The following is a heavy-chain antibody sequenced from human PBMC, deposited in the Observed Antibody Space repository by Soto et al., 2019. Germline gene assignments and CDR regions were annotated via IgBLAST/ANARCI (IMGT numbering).Heavy chain of an antibody. CDR3: AKGFGRDGYKLRLDY. V-gene: IGHV3-30*18. J-gene: IGHJ4*02. CDR1: GFTFNTYG. Sequence: PGGSLRLSCAASGFTFNTYGMHWVRQAPGKGLEWVAIISNDGSNKYYGDSVKGRFTISRDNSKNTLYLQMNSLRAEDTAVYYCAKGFGRDGYKLRLDYWGQGTLVTVSS. CDR2: ISNDGSNK. D-gene: IGHD5-12*01.